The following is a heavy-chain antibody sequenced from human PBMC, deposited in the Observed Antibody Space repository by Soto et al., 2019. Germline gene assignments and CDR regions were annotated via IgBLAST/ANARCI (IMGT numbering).Heavy chain of an antibody. J-gene: IGHJ6*03. CDR1: GFTFSSYW. CDR3: ARDGIVVVPAAILFDYYYYYMDV. CDR2: INSDGSST. V-gene: IGHV3-74*01. Sequence: GGSLRLSCAASGFTFSSYWMHWVRQAPGKGLVWVSRINSDGSSTSYADSVKGRFTISRDNAKNTLYLQMNSLRAEDTAVYYWARDGIVVVPAAILFDYYYYYMDVWGKGTTVTVSS. D-gene: IGHD2-2*01.